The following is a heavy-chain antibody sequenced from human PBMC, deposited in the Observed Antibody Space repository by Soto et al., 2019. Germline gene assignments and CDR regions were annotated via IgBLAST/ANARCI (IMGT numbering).Heavy chain of an antibody. CDR2: IRSKAYGGTT. CDR1: GFTFGDYA. V-gene: IGHV3-49*03. Sequence: PGGSLRLSCTASGFTFGDYAMSWFRQAPWKGLEWVGFIRSKAYGGTTEYAASVKGRFTTSRDDSKSIAYLQMNSLKTEDTAVYYCTFYCSSTSCYISYYYGMDVWGQGTTVTVSS. CDR3: TFYCSSTSCYISYYYGMDV. J-gene: IGHJ6*02. D-gene: IGHD2-2*02.